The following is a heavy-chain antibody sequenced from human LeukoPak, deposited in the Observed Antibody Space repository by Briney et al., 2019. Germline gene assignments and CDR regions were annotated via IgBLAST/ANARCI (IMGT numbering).Heavy chain of an antibody. D-gene: IGHD1-26*01. CDR1: GYTFTGYY. V-gene: IGHV1-2*02. CDR3: ARDLSGSYWGPSDY. CDR2: INPNSGDT. J-gene: IGHJ4*02. Sequence: ASVKVSCKASGYTFTGYYMHWVRQAPGQGLEWMGWINPNSGDTNYAQKFQGRVTMTRDTSISTAYMELSRLRSDDTAVYYCARDLSGSYWGPSDYWGQGTLVTVSS.